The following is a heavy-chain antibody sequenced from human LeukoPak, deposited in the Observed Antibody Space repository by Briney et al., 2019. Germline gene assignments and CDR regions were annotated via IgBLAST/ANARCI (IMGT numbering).Heavy chain of an antibody. CDR2: IHSSGST. V-gene: IGHV4-59*08. CDR3: ARRNYADYDHYFDY. J-gene: IGHJ4*02. D-gene: IGHD4-17*01. Sequence: SETRSLTCTVSGGSISGYYWSWIRQPPGRGLEWIGYIHSSGSTNYNPSLKSRVTISVDRSRNQFSLNLSSVTAADTAVYYCARRNYADYDHYFDYWGQGTLVTVSS. CDR1: GGSISGYY.